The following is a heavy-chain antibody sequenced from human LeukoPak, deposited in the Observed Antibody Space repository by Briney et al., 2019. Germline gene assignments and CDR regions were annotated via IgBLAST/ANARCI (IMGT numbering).Heavy chain of an antibody. CDR1: GFTFSGYE. Sequence: GGSLRLSCAASGFTFSGYEMNWVRQAPGKGLEWVSYISSSGSTIYYADSVKGRFTISRDNAKNSLYLQMNSLRAEDTAVYYCARTCGGDCYWSQYYFDYWGQGTLVTVSS. D-gene: IGHD2-21*02. CDR3: ARTCGGDCYWSQYYFDY. CDR2: ISSSGSTI. V-gene: IGHV3-48*03. J-gene: IGHJ4*02.